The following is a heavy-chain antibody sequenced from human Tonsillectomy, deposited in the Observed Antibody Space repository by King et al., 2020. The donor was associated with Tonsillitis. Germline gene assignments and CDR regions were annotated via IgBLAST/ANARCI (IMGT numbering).Heavy chain of an antibody. CDR1: GFTFSSYG. J-gene: IGHJ4*02. V-gene: IGHV3-48*01. CDR2: ISGSSSTI. D-gene: IGHD3-10*01. CDR3: ARSFGSGSFDYYFDY. Sequence: VQLVESGGGLVQTGGSLRLSCTASGFTFSSYGMSWVRQAPGKGLEWGSYISGSSSTIYYADSIKGQFTISRDNAKNSLYLQMDSLRAEDTALYYCARSFGSGSFDYYFDYWGQGTLVTVSS.